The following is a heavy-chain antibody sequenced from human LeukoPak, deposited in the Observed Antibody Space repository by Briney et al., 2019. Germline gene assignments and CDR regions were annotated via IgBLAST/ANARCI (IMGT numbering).Heavy chain of an antibody. CDR1: GFTFSDFY. CDR3: ARDRGTYCGGDCSQYYFDY. V-gene: IGHV3-11*04. Sequence: GGSLRLSCAASGFTFSDFYMSWIRQAPGKGLEWVSYITNSGSTYYADSVKGRFTSSRDNAKNSLYLQMNSLRAEDTAVYYCARDRGTYCGGDCSQYYFDYWGQGTLVTVSS. CDR2: ITNSGST. J-gene: IGHJ4*02. D-gene: IGHD2-21*01.